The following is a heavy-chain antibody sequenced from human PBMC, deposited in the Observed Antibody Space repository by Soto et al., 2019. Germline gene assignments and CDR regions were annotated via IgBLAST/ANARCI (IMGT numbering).Heavy chain of an antibody. D-gene: IGHD6-13*01. CDR3: ARDRIAGSKYYYGMDV. J-gene: IGHJ6*02. Sequence: QVQLVQSGAEVKKPGSSVRVSCKASGGTFSSYAISWVRQAPGQGLEWMGGITPIFGTENYAQKFQGRVTITADESTSTAYMELGSLRSEDTAVYYCARDRIAGSKYYYGMDVWGQGTTVTVSS. CDR2: ITPIFGTE. CDR1: GGTFSSYA. V-gene: IGHV1-69*01.